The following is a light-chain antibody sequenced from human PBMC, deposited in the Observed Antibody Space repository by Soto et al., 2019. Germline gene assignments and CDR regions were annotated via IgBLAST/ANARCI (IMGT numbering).Light chain of an antibody. J-gene: IGLJ2*01. Sequence: QSALTQPPSVSGAPGQMVTISCTGSSSNIGAGYDVHWYQQLPGRAPKLLIYGNTNRPSGVPDRFSGSKSGTSASLAITGLQAEDEADYYCLSFDSSLSVVFGGGTQLTVL. CDR3: LSFDSSLSVV. CDR1: SSNIGAGYD. V-gene: IGLV1-40*01. CDR2: GNT.